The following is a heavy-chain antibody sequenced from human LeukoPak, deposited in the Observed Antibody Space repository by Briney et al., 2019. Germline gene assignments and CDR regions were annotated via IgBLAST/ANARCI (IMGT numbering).Heavy chain of an antibody. CDR2: INPNSGGT. D-gene: IGHD5-12*01. J-gene: IGHJ4*02. CDR1: GYTFTSYY. Sequence: ASVKVSCKASGYTFTSYYMHWVRQAPGQGLEWMGWINPNSGGTNYAQKFQGRVTMTRDTSISTAYMELSRLRSDDTAVYYCARDKGYSGYENDYWGQGTLVTVSS. CDR3: ARDKGYSGYENDY. V-gene: IGHV1-2*02.